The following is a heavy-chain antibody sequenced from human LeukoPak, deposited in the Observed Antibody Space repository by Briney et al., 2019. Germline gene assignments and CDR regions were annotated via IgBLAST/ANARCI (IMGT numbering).Heavy chain of an antibody. Sequence: GGSLRLSCAASGFTFSSYWMSWVRQAPGKGLEWVANIKQDGSEKYYVDSVKGRFTISRDNAKNSLYLQMNSLRAEDTAVYYCARVEYCSSTSCYYYYYMDVWGKGTTVTVSS. J-gene: IGHJ6*03. V-gene: IGHV3-7*01. D-gene: IGHD2-2*01. CDR2: IKQDGSEK. CDR1: GFTFSSYW. CDR3: ARVEYCSSTSCYYYYYMDV.